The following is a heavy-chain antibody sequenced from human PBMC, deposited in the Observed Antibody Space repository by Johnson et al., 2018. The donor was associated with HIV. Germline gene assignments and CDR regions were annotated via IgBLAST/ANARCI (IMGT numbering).Heavy chain of an antibody. Sequence: QVQLVESGGGVVQPGRSLRLSCAASGFTFSNYAMHWVRQAPGRGLEWVAVISYDGRDEYYADSVRGPFTISRDNAKNSLFLQMNSLRAEDTALYYCARRGWELWTTQNAFDIWGQGTMVTVSS. CDR1: GFTFSNYA. V-gene: IGHV3-30*04. D-gene: IGHD1-26*01. J-gene: IGHJ3*02. CDR3: ARRGWELWTTQNAFDI. CDR2: ISYDGRDE.